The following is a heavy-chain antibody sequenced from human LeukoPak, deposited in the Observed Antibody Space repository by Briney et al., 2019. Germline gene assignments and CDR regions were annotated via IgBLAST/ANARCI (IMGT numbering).Heavy chain of an antibody. D-gene: IGHD3-22*01. Sequence: SVKVSCKASGYTFSSYAISWVRQAPGQGLEWMGGIIPIFGTANYAQKFQGRVTITADESTSTAYMELSSLRSEDTAVYYCARVVNYYDSSGYYGGGSYYFDYWGQGTLVTVSS. CDR2: IIPIFGTA. V-gene: IGHV1-69*13. CDR3: ARVVNYYDSSGYYGGGSYYFDY. J-gene: IGHJ4*02. CDR1: GYTFSSYA.